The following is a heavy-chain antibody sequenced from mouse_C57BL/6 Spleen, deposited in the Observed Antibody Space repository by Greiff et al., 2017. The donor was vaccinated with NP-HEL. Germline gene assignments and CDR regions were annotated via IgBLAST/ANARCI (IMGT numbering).Heavy chain of an antibody. J-gene: IGHJ3*01. CDR2: INPSTGGT. Sequence: EVKLMESGPELVKPGASVKISCKASGYSFTGYYMNWVKQSPEKSLEWIGEINPSTGGTTYNQKFKAKATLTVDKSSSTAYMQLKSLTSEDSAVYYCARGYYGLAWFAYWGQGTLVTVSA. V-gene: IGHV1-42*01. D-gene: IGHD1-1*02. CDR1: GYSFTGYY. CDR3: ARGYYGLAWFAY.